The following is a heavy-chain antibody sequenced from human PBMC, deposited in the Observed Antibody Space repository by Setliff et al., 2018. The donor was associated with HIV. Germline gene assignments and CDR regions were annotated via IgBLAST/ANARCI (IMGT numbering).Heavy chain of an antibody. V-gene: IGHV4-59*01. Sequence: SETLSLTCTVSGGSISSYYWSWIRQPPGKGLEWIGYIYYSGSTNYNPSLKSRVTISVDTSKNQFSLKLTSVTAADTAVYYCARGRPDDSVGFGYWGQGTLVT. D-gene: IGHD3-22*01. CDR1: GGSISSYY. CDR3: ARGRPDDSVGFGY. CDR2: IYYSGST. J-gene: IGHJ4*02.